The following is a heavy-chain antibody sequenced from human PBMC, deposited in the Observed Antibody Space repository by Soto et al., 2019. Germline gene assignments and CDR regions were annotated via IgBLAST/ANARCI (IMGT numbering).Heavy chain of an antibody. Sequence: SETLSLICTVSGSSISPFCWSWIRQPPGKGLEWIGYIYYTGSTKYNPSLKSRVTLSLGTSRNQLSLKLSSVTAADTAVYYCTRVGGYYGDYPNFDYWGPGTLVTVSS. CDR3: TRVGGYYGDYPNFDY. D-gene: IGHD4-17*01. V-gene: IGHV4-59*01. CDR1: GSSISPFC. J-gene: IGHJ4*02. CDR2: IYYTGST.